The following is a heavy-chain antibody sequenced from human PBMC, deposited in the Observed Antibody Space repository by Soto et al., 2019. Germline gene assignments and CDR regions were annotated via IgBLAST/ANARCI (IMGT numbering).Heavy chain of an antibody. D-gene: IGHD3-10*01. Sequence: QVQLQESGPGLVKPSETLSLTCTVSGGSITSYYWSWIRQSPGKGLECIGYIYYSGSPNYNPSLKSRVTISLDTSTTQSSLKLTSVTAADTAVYYCARVGGPSSNWYDYWGQGALVTVSS. CDR2: IYYSGSP. V-gene: IGHV4-59*01. J-gene: IGHJ5*01. CDR1: GGSITSYY. CDR3: ARVGGPSSNWYDY.